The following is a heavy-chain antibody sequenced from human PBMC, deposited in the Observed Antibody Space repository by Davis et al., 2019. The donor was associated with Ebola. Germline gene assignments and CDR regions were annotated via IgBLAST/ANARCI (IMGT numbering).Heavy chain of an antibody. J-gene: IGHJ6*02. CDR3: AKGLATMPYYYGMDV. CDR2: ISGSGGST. Sequence: PGGSLRLSCAASGFTFSSYAMSWVRQAPGKGLEWVSAISGSGGSTYYADSVKGRFPISRDNSKNTLYLQMNSLRAEDTAVYYCAKGLATMPYYYGMDVWGQGTTVTVSS. V-gene: IGHV3-23*01. D-gene: IGHD5-12*01. CDR1: GFTFSSYA.